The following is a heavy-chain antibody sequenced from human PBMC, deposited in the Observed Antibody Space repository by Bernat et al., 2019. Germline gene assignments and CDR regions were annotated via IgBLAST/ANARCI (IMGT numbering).Heavy chain of an antibody. J-gene: IGHJ5*02. CDR1: GGSISSHY. V-gene: IGHV4-59*11. CDR3: ARETST. CDR2: IYYSGST. Sequence: QVQLQESGPGLVKPSETLSLTCTVSGGSISSHYWSWIRQPPGKGLEWIGYIYYSGSTNYNTSLKSRITITLDTSKNPFSRKLSSVTAADTAVYYCARETSTWGQGTLVTVSS. D-gene: IGHD6-6*01.